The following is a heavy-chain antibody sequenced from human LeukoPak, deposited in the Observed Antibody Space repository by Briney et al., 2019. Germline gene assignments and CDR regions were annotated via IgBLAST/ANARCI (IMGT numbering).Heavy chain of an antibody. CDR1: GFTFNIHW. D-gene: IGHD3-22*01. CDR2: IRGDGSVN. Sequence: GGSLRLSCEASGFTFNIHWMNWVRQAPGKGLEWLANIRGDGSVNYLLDSVKGRFTISRDNVKNSLSLEMNNLRAEDTAVYYCSRDANYYDSSRHYFDAFDIWGQGTMVTVSS. CDR3: SRDANYYDSSRHYFDAFDI. J-gene: IGHJ3*02. V-gene: IGHV3-7*01.